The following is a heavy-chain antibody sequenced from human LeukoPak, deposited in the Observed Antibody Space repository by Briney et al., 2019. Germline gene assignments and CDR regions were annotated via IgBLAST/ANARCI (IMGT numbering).Heavy chain of an antibody. CDR1: GGFISSSSYY. Sequence: SETLSLTCTVSGGFISSSSYYWGWIRQPPGKGLEWIGSIYYSGSTYYNPSLKSRVTISVDTSKNQFSLKLSSVTAADTAVYYCARGKVVRDFWSGYYYYYYYMDVWGKGTTVTVSS. J-gene: IGHJ6*03. V-gene: IGHV4-39*01. D-gene: IGHD3-3*01. CDR3: ARGKVVRDFWSGYYYYYYYMDV. CDR2: IYYSGST.